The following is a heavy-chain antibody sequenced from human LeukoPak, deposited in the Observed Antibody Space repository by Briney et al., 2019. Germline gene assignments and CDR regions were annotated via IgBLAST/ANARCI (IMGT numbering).Heavy chain of an antibody. D-gene: IGHD6-19*01. Sequence: PGRSLRLSCAASGFTFDDYAMHWVRQAPGKGLEWVSGISWNSGSIGYADSVKGRFTISRDNAKNSLYLQMNSLRAEDTALYYCAKGRALLIAVAGPIYGMDVWGQGTTVTVSS. J-gene: IGHJ6*02. CDR3: AKGRALLIAVAGPIYGMDV. CDR2: ISWNSGSI. CDR1: GFTFDDYA. V-gene: IGHV3-9*01.